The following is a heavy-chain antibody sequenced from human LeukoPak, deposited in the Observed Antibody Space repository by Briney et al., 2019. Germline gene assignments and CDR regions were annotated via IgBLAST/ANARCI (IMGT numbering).Heavy chain of an antibody. CDR2: IYHSGST. Sequence: SETLSLTCTVSGYSISSGYYWGWIRQPPGKGLEWIGSIYHSGSTNYNPSLKSRVTISVDTSKNQFSLKLSSVAAADTAVYYCASTSIAAAGTEFDYWGQGTLVTVSS. V-gene: IGHV4-38-2*02. CDR1: GYSISSGYY. D-gene: IGHD6-13*01. CDR3: ASTSIAAAGTEFDY. J-gene: IGHJ4*02.